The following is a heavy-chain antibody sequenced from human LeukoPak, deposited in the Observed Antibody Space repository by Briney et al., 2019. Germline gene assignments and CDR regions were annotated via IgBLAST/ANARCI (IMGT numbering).Heavy chain of an antibody. CDR3: ARDLAGYYDSSGLDY. Sequence: PSETLSLTCTVSGGSISSSDYYWGWIRQPPGKGLEWIGSIYYSGSTYYNPSLKSRVTISVDTSKNQFSLNLSSVTAADTAVYYCARDLAGYYDSSGLDYWGQGTLVTVSS. CDR1: GGSISSSDYY. D-gene: IGHD3-22*01. CDR2: IYYSGST. V-gene: IGHV4-39*02. J-gene: IGHJ4*02.